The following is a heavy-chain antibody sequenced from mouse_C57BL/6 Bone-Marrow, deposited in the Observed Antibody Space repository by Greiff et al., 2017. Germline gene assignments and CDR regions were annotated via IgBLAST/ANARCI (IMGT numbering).Heavy chain of an antibody. Sequence: VKLMESGPGLVAPSQSLSITCTVSGFSLTSYGVHWVRQPPGKGLEWLVVIWSDGSTTYNSALNSRLSISKDKSKSQVFLKMNSLQTDDTAMYXCASLDSGGRWFAYWGQGTLVTVSA. V-gene: IGHV2-6*03. D-gene: IGHD3-2*01. J-gene: IGHJ3*01. CDR3: ASLDSGGRWFAY. CDR2: IWSDGST. CDR1: GFSLTSYG.